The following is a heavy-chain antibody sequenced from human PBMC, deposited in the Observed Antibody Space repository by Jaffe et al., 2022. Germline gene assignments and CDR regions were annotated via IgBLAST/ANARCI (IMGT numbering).Heavy chain of an antibody. CDR2: IYYSGST. V-gene: IGHV4-61*01. D-gene: IGHD2-8*02. Sequence: QVQLQESGPGLVKPSETLSLTCTVSGGSVSSGSYYWSWIRQPPGKGLEWIGYIYYSGSTNYNPSLKSRVTISVDTSKNQFSLKLSSVTAADTAVYYCARSPPLGYCTGGVCYPDHYYYYYMDVWGKGTTVTVSS. CDR1: GGSVSSGSYY. CDR3: ARSPPLGYCTGGVCYPDHYYYYYMDV. J-gene: IGHJ6*03.